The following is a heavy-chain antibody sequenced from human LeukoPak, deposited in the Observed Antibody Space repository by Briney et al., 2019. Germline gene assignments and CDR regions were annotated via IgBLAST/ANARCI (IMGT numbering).Heavy chain of an antibody. CDR1: GYTFTGYY. Sequence: ASVKVSCKASGYTFTGYYMHWVRQAPGQGLEWMGWINPNSGGTNYAQKFQGWVTMTRDTSISTAYMELSRLRSDDTAVYYCARAPRGTTGFYYFDSWGQGTLVTVSS. CDR2: INPNSGGT. V-gene: IGHV1-2*04. CDR3: ARAPRGTTGFYYFDS. D-gene: IGHD1-14*01. J-gene: IGHJ4*02.